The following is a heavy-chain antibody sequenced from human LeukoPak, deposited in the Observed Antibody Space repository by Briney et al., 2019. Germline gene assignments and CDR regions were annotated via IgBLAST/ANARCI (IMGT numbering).Heavy chain of an antibody. V-gene: IGHV3-33*06. CDR3: AKDYDYGDYEVYYFDY. J-gene: IGHJ4*02. D-gene: IGHD4-17*01. CDR1: GFTFSSYG. CDR2: IWYDGSNK. Sequence: PGRSLRLSCAASGFTFSSYGVHWVRQAPGKGLEWVAVIWYDGSNKYYADSVKGRFTISRDNSKNTLYLQMNSLRAEDTAVYYCAKDYDYGDYEVYYFDYWGQGTLVTVSS.